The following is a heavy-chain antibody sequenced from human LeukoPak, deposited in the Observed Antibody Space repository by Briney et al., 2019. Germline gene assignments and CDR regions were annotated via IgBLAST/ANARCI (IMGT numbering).Heavy chain of an antibody. J-gene: IGHJ3*01. CDR2: ISAHNGNT. CDR1: GYTFTSYA. CDR3: AINTNFWSGYMGDAFDL. V-gene: IGHV1-18*01. D-gene: IGHD3-3*01. Sequence: GASVKVSCKASGYTFTSYAISWVRHAPGQGLESMVWISAHNGNTKYAQKFQGRGSMTTATSTNTAYMELRSLTSDDSDVDYCAINTNFWSGYMGDAFDLWGQEKMVTVSS.